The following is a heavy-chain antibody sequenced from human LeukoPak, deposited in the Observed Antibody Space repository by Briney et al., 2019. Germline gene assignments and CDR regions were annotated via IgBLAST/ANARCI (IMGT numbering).Heavy chain of an antibody. CDR2: IYPRDSDS. CDR1: WYRFTSYW. CDR3: ARGHSGDALMVQDLDY. J-gene: IGHJ4*02. V-gene: IGHV5-51*01. Sequence: GGALQISFQGSWYRFTSYWIGWGRPVPGKGVEGVGIIYPRDSDSRYSPSFQGQVTLSVVESISTATLQWSSLRASDTAIYYCARGHSGDALMVQDLDYWGQGTLVTVSS. D-gene: IGHD3-10*01.